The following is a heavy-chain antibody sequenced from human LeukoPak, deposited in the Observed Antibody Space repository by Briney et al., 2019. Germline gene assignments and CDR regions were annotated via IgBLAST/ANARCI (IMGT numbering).Heavy chain of an antibody. D-gene: IGHD1-26*01. CDR2: IYHSGST. V-gene: IGHV4-4*02. J-gene: IGHJ6*03. CDR1: GGSISSSNW. CDR3: ARRRAQSSGPSFYYFYMDV. Sequence: SGTLSLTCAVSGGSISSSNWWSWVRQPPGKGLEWIGEIYHSGSTNYNPSLKSRVTISVDKSKNQFSLKLSSVTAADTALYFCARRRAQSSGPSFYYFYMDVWGKGTTVTVSS.